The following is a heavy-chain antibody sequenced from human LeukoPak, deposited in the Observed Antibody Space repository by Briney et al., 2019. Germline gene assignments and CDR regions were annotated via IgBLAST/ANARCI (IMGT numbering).Heavy chain of an antibody. D-gene: IGHD6-6*01. V-gene: IGHV3-23*02. CDR3: AKGHFASSSFFDY. CDR1: KFNFA. J-gene: IGHJ4*02. Sequence: QSGGSLRLSCVASKFNFAMSWVRQPAGKGLEWVSAISGSGDSTFYRDSVKGRFTISRDNSKNTLYLQMNSLRVEDTALYYCAKGHFASSSFFDYWGPGTLVTVSS. CDR2: ISGSGDST.